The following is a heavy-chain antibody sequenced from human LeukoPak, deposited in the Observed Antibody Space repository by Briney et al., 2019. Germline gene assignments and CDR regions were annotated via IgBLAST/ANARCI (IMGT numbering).Heavy chain of an antibody. CDR3: AREGQAHDAFDI. V-gene: IGHV3-53*01. CDR2: IYNRGST. CDR1: GFALSINY. J-gene: IGHJ3*02. Sequence: SGGSLTLSCAASGFALSINYMSWVRQAPGKGLEWFSVIYNRGSTYYEDSGKGRFTLSKDNSENTLYLQLHSMRAEDTVVYYCAREGQAHDAFDIWGQGTMVTVP.